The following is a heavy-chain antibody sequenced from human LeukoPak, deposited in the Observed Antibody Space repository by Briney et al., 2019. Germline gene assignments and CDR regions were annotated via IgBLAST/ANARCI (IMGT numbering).Heavy chain of an antibody. Sequence: GGSLRLSCAASGFTFSSYAMTWVRQAPGKGLEWVSTIGGSGGSTYYADSVKGRFTISRDNSKNTLYLQMNSLRAEDTAVYFCVIPLVVGASPFDSWGQGTLVTVSS. CDR1: GFTFSSYA. CDR3: VIPLVVGASPFDS. V-gene: IGHV3-23*01. J-gene: IGHJ4*02. D-gene: IGHD1-26*01. CDR2: IGGSGGST.